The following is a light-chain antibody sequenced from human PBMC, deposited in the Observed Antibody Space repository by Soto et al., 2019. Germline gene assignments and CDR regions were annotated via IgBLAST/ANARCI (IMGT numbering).Light chain of an antibody. CDR2: GAS. CDR3: QQYGSSPGT. V-gene: IGKV3-20*01. J-gene: IGKJ1*01. CDR1: QSVSSSY. Sequence: EIVLTQSPGTLSLSPGERATLSCRASQSVSSSYLAWYRQKPGQAPRLLIYGASSRATGIPDRFSGSGSGTDFTLTISRLEPEDFAVYYCQQYGSSPGTVGQGTKVDIK.